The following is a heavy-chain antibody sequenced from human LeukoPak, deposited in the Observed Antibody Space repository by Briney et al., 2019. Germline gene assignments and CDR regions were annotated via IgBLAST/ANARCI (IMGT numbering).Heavy chain of an antibody. Sequence: AGSLRRSCAASGFTFDDYTMHWVRQAPGKGLEWFSLISWDGGSTYYADSVKGRFIISRDNSKNSLYLQMNSLRTEDTALYYCAKEDYWGQGTLVTVSS. J-gene: IGHJ4*02. V-gene: IGHV3-43*01. CDR1: GFTFDDYT. CDR2: ISWDGGST. CDR3: AKEDY.